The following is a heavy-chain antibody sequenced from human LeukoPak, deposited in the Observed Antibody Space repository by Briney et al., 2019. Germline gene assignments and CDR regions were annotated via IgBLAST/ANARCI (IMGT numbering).Heavy chain of an antibody. CDR1: GGTFSSYT. Sequence: SVKVSCKASGGTFSSYTINWVRQAPGQGLEWMGGIIPIFGTPKYAQKFQGRVTITADESTGTAYMELSSLRSEDTAVYYCASAAIDREYFQHWGQGTLVTVSS. CDR2: IIPIFGTP. V-gene: IGHV1-69*01. CDR3: ASAAIDREYFQH. J-gene: IGHJ1*01. D-gene: IGHD2-2*01.